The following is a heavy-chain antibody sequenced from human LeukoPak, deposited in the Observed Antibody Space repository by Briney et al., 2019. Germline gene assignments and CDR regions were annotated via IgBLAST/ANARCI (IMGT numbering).Heavy chain of an antibody. CDR3: ARVSLVRGAPDYYFDY. CDR2: INPNGGST. J-gene: IGHJ4*02. V-gene: IGHV1-46*01. D-gene: IGHD3-10*01. Sequence: ASVKVSCKASGYTLTRYFIHWVRQAPGQGLEWMGIINPNGGSTSYPQKFQGRVTMTRDTSTNTVYMELSSLKSEDTAVYYCARVSLVRGAPDYYFDYWGQGTLVTVSS. CDR1: GYTLTRYF.